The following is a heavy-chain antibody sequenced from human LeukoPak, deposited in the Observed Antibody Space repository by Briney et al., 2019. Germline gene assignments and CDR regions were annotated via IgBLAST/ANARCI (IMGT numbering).Heavy chain of an antibody. J-gene: IGHJ4*02. Sequence: ASVKVSCKASGYTFTGYYMHWVRQAPGQGLEWMGWINPNSGGTNYAQKFQGRVTMTRATSISTAYMELSRLRSDDTAVYYCARDMGWLQPDNYFDYWGQGTLVTVSS. D-gene: IGHD5-24*01. CDR3: ARDMGWLQPDNYFDY. V-gene: IGHV1-2*02. CDR1: GYTFTGYY. CDR2: INPNSGGT.